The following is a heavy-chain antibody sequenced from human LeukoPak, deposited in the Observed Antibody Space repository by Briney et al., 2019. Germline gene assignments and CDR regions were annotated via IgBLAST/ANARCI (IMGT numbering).Heavy chain of an antibody. Sequence: SETLSLTCAVSGGSISSSNWWSWVRQPPGKGLEWIGEIYHSGSTNYNPSLKSRVTISVDKSKNQFSLKLSSVTAADTAVYYCAREPAYGSGSYSDYWGQGTLVTVSS. CDR3: AREPAYGSGSYSDY. D-gene: IGHD3-10*01. CDR2: IYHSGST. V-gene: IGHV4-4*02. J-gene: IGHJ4*02. CDR1: GGSISSSNW.